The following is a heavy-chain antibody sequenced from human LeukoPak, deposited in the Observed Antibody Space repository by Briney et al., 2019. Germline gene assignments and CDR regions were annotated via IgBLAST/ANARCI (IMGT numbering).Heavy chain of an antibody. Sequence: ASVKVSCKASGGTFSSYAISWVRQAPGQGLEWTGGIIPIFGTANYAQKFQGRVTITADESTSTAYMELSSLRSEDTAVYYCAREGYCSSTSCSTYYYYYYMDVWGKGTTVTVSS. J-gene: IGHJ6*03. CDR2: IIPIFGTA. CDR1: GGTFSSYA. D-gene: IGHD2-2*01. V-gene: IGHV1-69*13. CDR3: AREGYCSSTSCSTYYYYYYMDV.